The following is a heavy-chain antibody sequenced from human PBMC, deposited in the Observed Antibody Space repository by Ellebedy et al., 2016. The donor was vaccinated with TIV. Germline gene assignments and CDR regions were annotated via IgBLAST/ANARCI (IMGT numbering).Heavy chain of an antibody. CDR3: AREAPARGGMDV. CDR2: IVTAGDT. D-gene: IGHD1-26*01. Sequence: GESLKISCAASGFTFSRYDMHWVRQATEQGLEWVSAIVTAGDTYYPGSVEGRFTISRENAKHSLYLQMNSLRAGDTAVYYCAREAPARGGMDVWGQGTTVTVSS. V-gene: IGHV3-13*01. CDR1: GFTFSRYD. J-gene: IGHJ6*02.